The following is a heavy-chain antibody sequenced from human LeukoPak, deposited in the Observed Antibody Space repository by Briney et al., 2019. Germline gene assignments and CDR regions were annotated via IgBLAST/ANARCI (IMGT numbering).Heavy chain of an antibody. V-gene: IGHV4-34*01. CDR3: ARGRKYYYGSGSYYPY. Sequence: SETLSLTCAVYGGSLSGYYWSWLRQPPGKGLEWIGEINHSGSTNYNPSLKSRVTISVDTSKNQFSLKLSSVTAADTAVYYCARGRKYYYGSGSYYPYWGQGTLVTVSS. CDR2: INHSGST. J-gene: IGHJ4*02. D-gene: IGHD3-10*01. CDR1: GGSLSGYY.